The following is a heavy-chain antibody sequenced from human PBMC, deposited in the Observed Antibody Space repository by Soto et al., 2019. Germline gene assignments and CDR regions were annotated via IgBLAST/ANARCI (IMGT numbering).Heavy chain of an antibody. CDR1: GGSISSSSYY. Sequence: PSETLSLTCTVSGGSISSSSYYWGWILQPPGKGLEGIGSIYYSGSTYYNPSLKSRVTISVDTSKNQFSLKLSSVTAADTAVYYCASRDPGTSVDYWGQGTLVPVSS. D-gene: IGHD1-7*01. CDR3: ASRDPGTSVDY. J-gene: IGHJ4*02. V-gene: IGHV4-39*01. CDR2: IYYSGST.